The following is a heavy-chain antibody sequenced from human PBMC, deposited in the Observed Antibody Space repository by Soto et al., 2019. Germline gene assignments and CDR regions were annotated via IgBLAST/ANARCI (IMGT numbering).Heavy chain of an antibody. D-gene: IGHD3-22*01. CDR1: GYTFTSYA. Sequence: ASVKVSCKASGYTFTSYAMHWVRQAPGQRLEWMGWINAGNGNTKYSQKFQGRVTITRDTSASTAYMELSSLRSEDTAVYYCARWGGAYCYDSSGYYGGPFNYWGQGTLVTVSS. V-gene: IGHV1-3*01. CDR3: ARWGGAYCYDSSGYYGGPFNY. J-gene: IGHJ4*02. CDR2: INAGNGNT.